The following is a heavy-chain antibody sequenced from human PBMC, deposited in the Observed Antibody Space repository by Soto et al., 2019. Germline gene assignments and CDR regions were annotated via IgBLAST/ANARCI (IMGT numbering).Heavy chain of an antibody. CDR2: IIPIFGTA. Sequence: QVQLVQSGAEVQKPGTSVKVSCKASGGTFSSYAISWVRQAPGQGLEWMGGIIPIFGTANYAQTFQGRVTIPADESTCTAYMALSSLRAEDTAVYYCASLSKRAYSHYWGQATLVTVSS. CDR1: GGTFSSYA. V-gene: IGHV1-69*01. D-gene: IGHD2-21*01. CDR3: ASLSKRAYSHY. J-gene: IGHJ4*02.